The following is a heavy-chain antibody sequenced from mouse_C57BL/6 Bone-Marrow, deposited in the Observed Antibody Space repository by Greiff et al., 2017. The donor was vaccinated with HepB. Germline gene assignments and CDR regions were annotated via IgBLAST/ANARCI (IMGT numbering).Heavy chain of an antibody. CDR3: ARHDYGFAY. J-gene: IGHJ3*01. D-gene: IGHD2-4*01. Sequence: DVHLVESGGGLVQPGGSLKLSCAASGFTFSDYYMYWVRQTPEKRLEWVAYISNGGGSTYYPDTVKGRFTISRDNAKNTLYLQMSRLKSEDTAMYYCARHDYGFAYWGQGTLVTVSA. CDR2: ISNGGGST. CDR1: GFTFSDYY. V-gene: IGHV5-12*01.